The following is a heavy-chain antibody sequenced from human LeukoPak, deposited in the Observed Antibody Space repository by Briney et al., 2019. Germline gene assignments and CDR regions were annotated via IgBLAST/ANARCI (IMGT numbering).Heavy chain of an antibody. D-gene: IGHD3-22*01. CDR2: INSDGSST. CDR3: VRDYYDGRGYYYFDY. J-gene: IGHJ4*02. CDR1: GFTFSSYW. V-gene: IGHV3-74*01. Sequence: PGGSLRLSCAASGFTFSSYWMHWVRQAPGKGLVWVSRINSDGSSTTYADSVKGRFTISRDSAKNTLYLQMNSLRAEDTAMYYCVRDYYDGRGYYYFDYWGQGTLVTVSS.